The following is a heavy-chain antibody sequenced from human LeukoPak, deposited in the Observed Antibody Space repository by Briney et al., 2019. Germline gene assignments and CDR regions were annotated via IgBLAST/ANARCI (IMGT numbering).Heavy chain of an antibody. J-gene: IGHJ4*02. CDR1: GGPISSYY. D-gene: IGHD5-24*01. V-gene: IGHV4-59*01. CDR3: ARDGMAPGPFDY. Sequence: SETLSPTCIVSGGPISSYYWSWIRQPPGKGLEWIGYIYYSGSTNYNPSLKSRVTISVDTSKNQFSLKLSSVTAADTAVYYCARDGMAPGPFDYWGQGTLVTVSS. CDR2: IYYSGST.